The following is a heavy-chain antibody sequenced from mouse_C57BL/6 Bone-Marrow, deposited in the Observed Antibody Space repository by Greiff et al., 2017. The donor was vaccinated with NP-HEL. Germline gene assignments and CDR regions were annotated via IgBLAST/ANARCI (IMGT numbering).Heavy chain of an antibody. CDR2: IYPRSGNT. J-gene: IGHJ2*01. CDR3: ARRWLLHFDY. V-gene: IGHV1-81*01. CDR1: GYTFTSYG. Sequence: VQLQQSGAELARPGASVKLSCKASGYTFTSYGISWVKQRTGQGLEWIGEIYPRSGNTYYNEKFKGKAKLTADKSSSTAYMELRSLTSEDSAVYFCARRWLLHFDYWGQGTTLTVSS. D-gene: IGHD2-3*01.